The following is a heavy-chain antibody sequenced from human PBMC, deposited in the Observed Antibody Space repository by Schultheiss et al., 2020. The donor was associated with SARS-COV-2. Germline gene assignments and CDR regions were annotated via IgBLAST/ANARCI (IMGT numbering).Heavy chain of an antibody. CDR3: ARERVIVVVITPRHAFDI. J-gene: IGHJ3*02. CDR2: ISYDGSNK. CDR1: GFTFSSYA. Sequence: RRSGAASGFTFSSYAMHWVRQAPGKGLEWVAVISYDGSNKYYADSVKGRFTISRDNSKNTLYLQMNSLRAEDTAVYYCARERVIVVVITPRHAFDIWGQGTMVTVSS. V-gene: IGHV3-30*04. D-gene: IGHD3-22*01.